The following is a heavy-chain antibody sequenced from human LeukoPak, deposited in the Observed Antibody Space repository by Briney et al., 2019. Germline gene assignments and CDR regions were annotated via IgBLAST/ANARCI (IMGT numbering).Heavy chain of an antibody. D-gene: IGHD2-2*02. V-gene: IGHV4-59*11. Sequence: KPSETLSLTCTVSGGSISSHYWSWIRQPPGKGLEWVGYIYYSGSTNYNPSLKSRVTISVDTSKNQFSLKLSSVTAADTAVYYCARGTGTVVPAAIDWFDPWGQGTLVTVSS. CDR3: ARGTGTVVPAAIDWFDP. J-gene: IGHJ5*02. CDR1: GGSISSHY. CDR2: IYYSGST.